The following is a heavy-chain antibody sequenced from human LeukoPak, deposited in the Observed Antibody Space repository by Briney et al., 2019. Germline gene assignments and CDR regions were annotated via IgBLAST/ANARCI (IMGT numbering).Heavy chain of an antibody. CDR3: ARDLLNEGNHLDY. D-gene: IGHD4-23*01. V-gene: IGHV4-30-4*01. CDR1: GGSISSGDYY. CDR2: IYYSGST. Sequence: NPSETLSLTCTVSGGSISSGDYYWRWIRQPPGKGLEWIGYIYYSGSTYYNPSLESRVTISVDTSKNQFSLKLSSVTAADTAVYYCARDLLNEGNHLDYWGQGTLVTVSS. J-gene: IGHJ4*02.